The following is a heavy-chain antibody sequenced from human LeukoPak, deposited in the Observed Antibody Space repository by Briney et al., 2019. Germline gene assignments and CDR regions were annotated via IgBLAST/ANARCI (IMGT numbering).Heavy chain of an antibody. V-gene: IGHV3-48*03. CDR3: ARDSGEVDWYFDL. Sequence: GGSLRLSCVASGFALSSYEMNWVRQAPGRGLEWVSYISSRGSIRYYADSVKGRFTISRDNAKNSLYLQMNSLRAEDTAVYYCARDSGEVDWYFDLWGRGTLVTVSS. D-gene: IGHD4-17*01. CDR2: ISSRGSIR. J-gene: IGHJ2*01. CDR1: GFALSSYE.